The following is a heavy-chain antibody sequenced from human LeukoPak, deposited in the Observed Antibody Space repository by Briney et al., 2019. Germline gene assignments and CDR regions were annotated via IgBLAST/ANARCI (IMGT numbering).Heavy chain of an antibody. D-gene: IGHD1-14*01. V-gene: IGHV4-38-2*02. CDR2: VHYSGST. J-gene: IGHJ4*02. CDR1: GYSISRGYH. CDR3: ARVNFNPDY. Sequence: SETLSLTCTVSGYSISRGYHWGWVRQPPGKGLEWIASVHYSGSTYYNPSLKSRLTISADTSENQFSLKLDSVTAADTAVYYCARVNFNPDYWGQGTLVTVSS.